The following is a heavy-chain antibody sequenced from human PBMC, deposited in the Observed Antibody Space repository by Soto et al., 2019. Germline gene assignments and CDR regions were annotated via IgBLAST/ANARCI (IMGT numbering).Heavy chain of an antibody. V-gene: IGHV1-2*02. Sequence: GASVKVSCKASGYTFTGYYMHWVRQAPGQGLEWMGWINPNSGGTNYAQKFQGRVTMTRDTSISTAYMELSRLRSDDTAVYYCARGPLTPPSIAVAGRFDPWGQGTLVTVSS. CDR3: ARGPLTPPSIAVAGRFDP. CDR1: GYTFTGYY. J-gene: IGHJ5*02. D-gene: IGHD6-19*01. CDR2: INPNSGGT.